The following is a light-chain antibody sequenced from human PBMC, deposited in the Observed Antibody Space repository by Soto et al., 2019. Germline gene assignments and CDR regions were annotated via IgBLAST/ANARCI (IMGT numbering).Light chain of an antibody. J-gene: IGLJ1*01. Sequence: QSVLTQPASVSGSPGQSITISCTGSSSDVGSYNLVSWYQQHPGKAPKLMIYEGSKRPSGVSNRFSGSKSGNTASLTISWLQAEDEADYYCCSYAGGGSYVFGPGTKVTVL. CDR2: EGS. CDR1: SSDVGSYNL. V-gene: IGLV2-23*01. CDR3: CSYAGGGSYV.